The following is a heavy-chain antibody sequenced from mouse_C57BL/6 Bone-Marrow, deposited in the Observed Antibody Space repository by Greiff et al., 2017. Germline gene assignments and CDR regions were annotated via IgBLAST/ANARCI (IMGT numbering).Heavy chain of an antibody. V-gene: IGHV1-50*01. J-gene: IGHJ3*01. CDR2: IDPSDSYT. CDR1: GYTFTSYW. Sequence: QVQLKQPGAELVKPGASVKLSCKASGYTFTSYWMQWVKQRPGQGLEWIGEIDPSDSYTNYNQKFKGKATLTVDTSSSTAYLQRSSLTSEDAAVYYCARDGSGYPYWGQGTLVTVSA. D-gene: IGHD3-2*02. CDR3: ARDGSGYPY.